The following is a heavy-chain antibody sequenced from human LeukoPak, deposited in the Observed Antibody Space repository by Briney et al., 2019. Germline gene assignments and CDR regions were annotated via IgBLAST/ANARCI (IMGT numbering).Heavy chain of an antibody. V-gene: IGHV3-23*01. Sequence: GGSLRLSCAASGFTFSSYAMSWVRQAPGKGLEWVSAISGSGGSTYYAASVKGRFTISRDNSKNTLYLQMNSLRAEDTAVYYCAKDYSDYSNAFDIWGQGTMVTVSS. CDR2: ISGSGGST. J-gene: IGHJ3*02. CDR3: AKDYSDYSNAFDI. CDR1: GFTFSSYA. D-gene: IGHD4-11*01.